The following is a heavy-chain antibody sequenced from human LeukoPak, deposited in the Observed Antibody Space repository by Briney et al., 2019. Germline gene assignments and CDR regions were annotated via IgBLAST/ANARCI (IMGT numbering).Heavy chain of an antibody. V-gene: IGHV1-58*01. D-gene: IGHD4-23*01. Sequence: SVKVSCKSSGFTFSTSAVQWVRQARGQRLEWIGWIIVGSGTTNYAQSLQGRLTITRDMSTNTAYMELSSLRSEDTAVYYCAAERYGGISDCCNFEIWGQGTMVTVSS. CDR2: IIVGSGTT. J-gene: IGHJ3*02. CDR1: GFTFSTSA. CDR3: AAERYGGISDCCNFEI.